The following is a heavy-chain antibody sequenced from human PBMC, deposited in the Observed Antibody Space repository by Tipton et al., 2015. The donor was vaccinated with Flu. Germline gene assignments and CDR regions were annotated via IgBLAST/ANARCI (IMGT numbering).Heavy chain of an antibody. CDR2: IYTSGST. J-gene: IGHJ3*02. CDR1: GGSISSYY. V-gene: IGHV4-4*07. Sequence: TLSLTCTVSGGSISSYYWSWIRQPAGKGLEWIGRIYTSGSTNYNPSLKSRVTMSVDTPKNQFSLKLSSVTAADTAVYDCARDFTDGAFDIWGQGTMVTVSS. CDR3: ARDFTDGAFDI.